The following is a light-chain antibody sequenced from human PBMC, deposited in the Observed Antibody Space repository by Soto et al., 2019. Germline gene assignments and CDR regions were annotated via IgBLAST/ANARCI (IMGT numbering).Light chain of an antibody. CDR1: QTISSW. J-gene: IGKJ1*01. Sequence: DIQMPQHPSNLSGYVVDSATITGRASQTISSWLAWYQKKPGKAHKLLIYKASTLKSGVPSRFSGIGSGTEFTLTIRRLQSEDFAVYDCQQYNNWPTWTGGQGTQVEIK. CDR3: QQYNNWPTWT. V-gene: IGKV1-5*03. CDR2: KAS.